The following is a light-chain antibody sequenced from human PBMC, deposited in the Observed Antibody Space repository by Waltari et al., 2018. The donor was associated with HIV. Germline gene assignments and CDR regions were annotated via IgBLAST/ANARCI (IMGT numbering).Light chain of an antibody. V-gene: IGLV3-21*02. CDR1: NMVDTP. CDR2: DDT. Sequence: VLTQATSLSVATGQNATFTPGNMVDTPAQGYRQRPGQAPVLVVFDDTYRSPGIPARLSGATSGSQATLTIIRVEVGDEADYFCQVWDKSYREAVFGGGTQLTVL. J-gene: IGLJ2*01. CDR3: QVWDKSYREAV.